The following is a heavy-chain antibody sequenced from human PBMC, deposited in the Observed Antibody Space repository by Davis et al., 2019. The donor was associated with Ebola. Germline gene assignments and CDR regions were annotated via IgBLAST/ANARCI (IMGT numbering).Heavy chain of an antibody. V-gene: IGHV3-21*01. J-gene: IGHJ6*02. CDR1: GFTFSSYS. CDR2: ISSSSSYI. D-gene: IGHD5-12*01. Sequence: GGSLRLSCAASGFTFSSYSMNWVRQAPGKGLEWVSSISSSSSYIYYADSVKGRFTISRDNAKNSLYLQMNSLRAEDTAVYYCARGDIVATKLVYYYGMDVWGQGTTVTVSS. CDR3: ARGDIVATKLVYYYGMDV.